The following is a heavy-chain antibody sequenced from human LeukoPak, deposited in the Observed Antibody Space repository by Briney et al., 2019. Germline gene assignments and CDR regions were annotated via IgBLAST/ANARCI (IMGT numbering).Heavy chain of an antibody. D-gene: IGHD4/OR15-4a*01. CDR3: ARVALGNYGEYDY. Sequence: GGSLRLSCVASGFTFSDRYMDWVRQAPGKGLEWVGRTTNRADSYNTHYAASVKGRFTISRDDSKDSLYLQMNSLKSEDMAVYYCARVALGNYGEYDYWGQGTLVTVSS. V-gene: IGHV3-72*01. CDR1: GFTFSDRY. J-gene: IGHJ4*02. CDR2: TTNRADSYNT.